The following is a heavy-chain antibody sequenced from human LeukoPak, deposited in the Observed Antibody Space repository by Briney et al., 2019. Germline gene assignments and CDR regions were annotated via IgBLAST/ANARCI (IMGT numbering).Heavy chain of an antibody. Sequence: SETLSLTCTVSGGSISSYYWSWIRQPAGKGLEWIGRIYTSGSTNYNPSLKSRVTMSVDASKNQFSLKLSSVTAADTAVYYCARLTFHYDFWSGYYEHNWFDPWGQGTLVTVSS. CDR2: IYTSGST. CDR1: GGSISSYY. D-gene: IGHD3-3*01. V-gene: IGHV4-4*07. J-gene: IGHJ5*02. CDR3: ARLTFHYDFWSGYYEHNWFDP.